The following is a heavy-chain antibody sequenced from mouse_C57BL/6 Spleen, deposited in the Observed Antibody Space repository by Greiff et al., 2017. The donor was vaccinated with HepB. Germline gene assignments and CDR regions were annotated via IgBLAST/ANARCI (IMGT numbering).Heavy chain of an antibody. J-gene: IGHJ2*01. V-gene: IGHV14-4*01. CDR1: GFNIKDDY. CDR3: TITTVVEY. D-gene: IGHD1-1*01. CDR2: IDPENGDT. Sequence: VQLKESGAELVRPGASVKFSCTASGFNIKDDYMHWVKQRPEQGLEWIGWIDPENGDTEYASKFQGKATITADTSSNTAYLQLSSLTSEDTAVYYCTITTVVEYWGQGTTLTVSS.